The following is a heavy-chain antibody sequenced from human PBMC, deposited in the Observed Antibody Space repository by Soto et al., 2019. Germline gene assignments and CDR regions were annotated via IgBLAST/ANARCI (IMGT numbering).Heavy chain of an antibody. CDR3: ARDLWGYCGTDCYPLDV. Sequence: PSETLSLTCTVSGGSIRGNYWSWIRQPPGKGLEWIGYMYNTGSTVYNPSFKSRVTISVDTSKNQFSLKLNSVTAADTAVYYCARDLWGYCGTDCYPLDVWGQGTTVTVS. V-gene: IGHV4-59*01. J-gene: IGHJ6*02. CDR1: GGSIRGNY. CDR2: MYNTGST. D-gene: IGHD2-21*02.